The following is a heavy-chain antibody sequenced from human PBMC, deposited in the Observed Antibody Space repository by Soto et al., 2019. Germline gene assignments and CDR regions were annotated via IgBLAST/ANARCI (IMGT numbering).Heavy chain of an antibody. Sequence: QVQLVQSGAEVKKPGSSVKVSCKASGGTFSSYTISWVRQAPGQGLEWMGRIIPILGIANYAQKFQGRVTITADESTSAAYMELSSLRSEDTAVYYCARGGDCSSTSCYWVWYFDLWGRGTLVTVSS. V-gene: IGHV1-69*02. CDR1: GGTFSSYT. D-gene: IGHD2-2*01. CDR3: ARGGDCSSTSCYWVWYFDL. CDR2: IIPILGIA. J-gene: IGHJ2*01.